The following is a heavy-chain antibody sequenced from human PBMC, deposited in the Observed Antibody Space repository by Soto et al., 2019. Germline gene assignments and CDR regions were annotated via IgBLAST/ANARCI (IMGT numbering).Heavy chain of an antibody. D-gene: IGHD6-19*01. J-gene: IGHJ4*02. CDR2: ISYDGSNK. V-gene: IGHV3-30*18. Sequence: QVQLVESGGGVVQPGRSLRLSCAASRFTFSSYGMHWVRQAPGKRLEWVAVISYDGSNKYYADSVKGRFTISRDNSKNTLYLQMNSLRAEDTAVYYCAKDRRVVAVAAPFDYWGQGTLVTVSS. CDR3: AKDRRVVAVAAPFDY. CDR1: RFTFSSYG.